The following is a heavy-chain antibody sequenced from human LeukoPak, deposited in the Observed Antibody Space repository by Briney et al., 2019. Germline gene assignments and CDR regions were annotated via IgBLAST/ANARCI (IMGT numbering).Heavy chain of an antibody. CDR3: ESGRGTIFGVESFDY. CDR1: GGTFSGYA. D-gene: IGHD3-3*01. CDR2: IIPIFGTA. Sequence: SVKVSCKASGGTFSGYAISWVRQAPGQGLEWMGGIIPIFGTANYAQKFQGRVTITTDESTSTAYMELSSLRSEDTAVYYCESGRGTIFGVESFDYWGQGTLVTVSS. J-gene: IGHJ4*02. V-gene: IGHV1-69*05.